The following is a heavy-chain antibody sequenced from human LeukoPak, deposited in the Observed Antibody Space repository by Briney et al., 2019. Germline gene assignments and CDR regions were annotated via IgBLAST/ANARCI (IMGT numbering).Heavy chain of an antibody. CDR1: EFTFSAYW. Sequence: GGSLRLSCAASEFTFSAYWMHWVRQAPGKGLVWVSRIRGDGSMTNYADSVKGRFTISRDNSKNTLYLQMNSLRAEDTAVYYCARGPYSRNFDYWGQGTLVTVSS. CDR3: ARGPYSRNFDY. D-gene: IGHD4-11*01. CDR2: IRGDGSMT. V-gene: IGHV3-74*01. J-gene: IGHJ4*02.